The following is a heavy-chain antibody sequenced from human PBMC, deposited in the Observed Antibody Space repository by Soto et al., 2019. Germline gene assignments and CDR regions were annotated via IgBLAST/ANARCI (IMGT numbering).Heavy chain of an antibody. CDR1: GGTFSSYA. J-gene: IGHJ6*02. Sequence: QVQLVQSGAEVKKPGSSEKVSCKASGGTFSSYAISWVRQAPGQGLEWMGGIIPIFGTANYAQKFQGRVTITADESTSTAYMELSSLRSEDTAVYYCARGSYNWNYYYYYGMDVWGQGTTVTVSS. V-gene: IGHV1-69*01. CDR3: ARGSYNWNYYYYYGMDV. CDR2: IIPIFGTA. D-gene: IGHD1-20*01.